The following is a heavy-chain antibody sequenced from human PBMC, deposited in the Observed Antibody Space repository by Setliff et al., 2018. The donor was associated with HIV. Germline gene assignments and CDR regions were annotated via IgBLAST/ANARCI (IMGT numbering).Heavy chain of an antibody. CDR3: ARFCSGGSCPDY. J-gene: IGHJ4*02. CDR1: GGSITSHY. V-gene: IGHV4-59*11. CDR2: TSYSGGP. D-gene: IGHD2-15*01. Sequence: SETLSLTCSVSGGSITSHYWTWIRQPPGKGLEWIGVTSYSGGPHYNPSLKSRVTIGMDTSKNQVSLTLSSVTAVDTAVYYCARFCSGGSCPDYWGQGTLVTVSS.